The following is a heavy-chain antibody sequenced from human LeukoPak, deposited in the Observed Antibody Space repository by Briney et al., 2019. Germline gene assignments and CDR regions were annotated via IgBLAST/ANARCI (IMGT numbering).Heavy chain of an antibody. J-gene: IGHJ4*02. CDR3: AKVVGTYYYGSGSYPLDY. Sequence: GGSLRLSCAASGFTFSDYYMSWIRQAPGKGLEWVSYISSSGSTIYYADSVKGRFTISRDNSKNTLYLQMNSLRAEDTAVYYCAKVVGTYYYGSGSYPLDYWGQGTLVTVSS. CDR1: GFTFSDYY. CDR2: ISSSGSTI. D-gene: IGHD3-10*01. V-gene: IGHV3-11*01.